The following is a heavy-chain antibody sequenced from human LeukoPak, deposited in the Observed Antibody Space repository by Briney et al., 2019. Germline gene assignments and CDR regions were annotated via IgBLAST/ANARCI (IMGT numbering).Heavy chain of an antibody. V-gene: IGHV3-33*01. Sequence: GGSLRLSCAASGFTFSSYGMHWVRQAPGKGLEWVAVIWYDGSNKYYADSVKGRFTISRDNSKNTLYLQMNSLRAEDTAVYCCAASIIVGAFDPWGQGTLVTVSS. CDR3: AASIIVGAFDP. J-gene: IGHJ5*02. CDR1: GFTFSSYG. D-gene: IGHD1-26*01. CDR2: IWYDGSNK.